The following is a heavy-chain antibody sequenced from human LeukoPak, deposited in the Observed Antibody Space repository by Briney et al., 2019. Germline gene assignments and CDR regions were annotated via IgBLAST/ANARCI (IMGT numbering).Heavy chain of an antibody. CDR1: GFTFSSYS. J-gene: IGHJ4*02. CDR3: ARGPFAGTWWFDY. CDR2: ISSNSGTI. D-gene: IGHD6-13*01. V-gene: IGHV3-48*04. Sequence: GGSLRLSCAASGFTFSSYSMTWVRQAPGKGLEWVSYISSNSGTIYYAYSVKGRFTISRENAKNSLYLKMNSLRAEDSALYYCARGPFAGTWWFDYWGQGTLVTVSS.